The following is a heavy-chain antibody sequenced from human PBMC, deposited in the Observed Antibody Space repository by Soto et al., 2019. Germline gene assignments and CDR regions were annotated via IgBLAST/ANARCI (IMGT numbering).Heavy chain of an antibody. CDR1: GYTFTSYA. J-gene: IGHJ3*02. CDR3: ARDLPLIAAAGPDAFDI. D-gene: IGHD6-13*01. Sequence: ASVKVSCKASGYTFTSYAMHWVRQAPGQRLEWMGWINAGNGNTKYSQKFQGRVTITRDTSASTAYMELSSLRSEDTAVYYCARDLPLIAAAGPDAFDIWGQGTMVTVSS. V-gene: IGHV1-3*01. CDR2: INAGNGNT.